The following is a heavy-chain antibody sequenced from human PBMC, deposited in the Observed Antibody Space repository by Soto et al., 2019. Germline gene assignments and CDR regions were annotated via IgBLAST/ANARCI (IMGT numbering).Heavy chain of an antibody. CDR1: GGSFSGYY. Sequence: SETLSLTCAVYGGSFSGYYWSWIRQPPGKGLEWIGEINHSGSTNYNPSLKSRVTMSVDTSKNQFSLKLSSVTAADTAVYYCARGGYYYDSSGYDFDYWGQGTLVTVSS. V-gene: IGHV4-34*01. CDR3: ARGGYYYDSSGYDFDY. D-gene: IGHD3-22*01. J-gene: IGHJ4*02. CDR2: INHSGST.